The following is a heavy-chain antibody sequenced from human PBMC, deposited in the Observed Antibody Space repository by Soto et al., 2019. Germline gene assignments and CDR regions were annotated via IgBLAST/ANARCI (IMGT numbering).Heavy chain of an antibody. CDR1: GGSISSSD. V-gene: IGHV4-59*01. Sequence: PSGTLALTRAVSGGSISSSDWAGFRRPPGKGLEWIAYIYDTGISGYTPSTSYNPSLKSRITMSVDTSKSQFSLKLTSVTAADTAVYYCARGEDAFFYYGLDVWGQGITVTVPS. CDR2: IYDTGISGYTPST. J-gene: IGHJ6*02. CDR3: ARGEDAFFYYGLDV.